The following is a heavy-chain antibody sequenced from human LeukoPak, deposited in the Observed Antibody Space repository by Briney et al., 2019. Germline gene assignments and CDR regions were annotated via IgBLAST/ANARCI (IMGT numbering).Heavy chain of an antibody. CDR1: GVSITSYY. V-gene: IGHV4-4*07. CDR2: IHTSGST. D-gene: IGHD3-22*01. Sequence: SETLSLTCTVSGVSITSYYWSWIRQPAGKGLEWIGRIHTSGSTNYNPSLKSRVTMSVDTSKNQFSLKLSSVTAADTAVYYCARDRYYYDSSGPTLDYWGQGTLVTVSS. J-gene: IGHJ4*02. CDR3: ARDRYYYDSSGPTLDY.